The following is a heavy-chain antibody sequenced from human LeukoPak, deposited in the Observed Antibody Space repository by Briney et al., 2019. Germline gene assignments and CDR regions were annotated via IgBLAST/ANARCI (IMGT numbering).Heavy chain of an antibody. J-gene: IGHJ4*02. V-gene: IGHV3-9*01. Sequence: PGRSLRLSCAASGFTFNDYAMHWVRQAPGKGLEGVSGISWNSGSTGYADSVKGRFTISRDNAKNSLYLQMNSLRAEDTALYYCAKDSQYQLLYGLFDSWGQGTLVTVSS. CDR3: AKDSQYQLLYGLFDS. CDR2: ISWNSGST. D-gene: IGHD2-2*02. CDR1: GFTFNDYA.